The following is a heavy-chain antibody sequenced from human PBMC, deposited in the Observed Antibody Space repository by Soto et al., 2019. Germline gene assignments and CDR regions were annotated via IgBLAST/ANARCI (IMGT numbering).Heavy chain of an antibody. V-gene: IGHV3-15*01. J-gene: IGHJ3*02. Sequence: GGSLRLSCAASGFTFSNAWMSWVRQAPGKGLEWVGRIKSKTDGGTTDYAAPVKGRFTISRDDSKNTLYLQMNSLKTEDTAVYYCTTDSVSSCWYTDDAFDIWGQGTMVTVSS. D-gene: IGHD6-19*01. CDR3: TTDSVSSCWYTDDAFDI. CDR2: IKSKTDGGTT. CDR1: GFTFSNAW.